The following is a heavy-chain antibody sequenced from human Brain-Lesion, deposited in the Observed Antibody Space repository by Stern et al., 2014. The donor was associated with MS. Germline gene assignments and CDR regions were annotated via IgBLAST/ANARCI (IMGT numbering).Heavy chain of an antibody. Sequence: VQLVESGPGLVKPSETLSLTCTVSGGSINTNNYYWGWIRQPPGKGLEWIGNIYSSGSTFYSPSPKSRVTMAVATSKNQFSLKRSSVTAADTAVYYCARTGDDFGDYSLSYWGQGTLVTVSS. CDR1: GGSINTNNYY. CDR3: ARTGDDFGDYSLSY. D-gene: IGHD4-17*01. J-gene: IGHJ4*02. V-gene: IGHV4-39*01. CDR2: IYSSGST.